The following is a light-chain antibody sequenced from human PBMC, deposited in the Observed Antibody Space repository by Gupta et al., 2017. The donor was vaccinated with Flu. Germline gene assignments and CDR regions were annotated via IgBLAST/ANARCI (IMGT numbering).Light chain of an antibody. CDR3: KGGTHPWT. V-gene: IGKV2-30*01. Sequence: AVTREQAAFISCRSSQSLVYKKGITYKSWLQQRGGQSPRLIIYEVSKRDAGVADRCSGRGSVTDSTLKSSRVEDEDGGFYYSKGGTHPWTFGQGTRLEI. CDR2: EVS. CDR1: QSLVYKKGITY. J-gene: IGKJ2*02.